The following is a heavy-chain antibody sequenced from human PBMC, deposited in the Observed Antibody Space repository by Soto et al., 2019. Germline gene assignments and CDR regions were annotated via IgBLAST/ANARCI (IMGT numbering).Heavy chain of an antibody. V-gene: IGHV4-39*02. D-gene: IGHD6-6*01. CDR2: IYYSGST. Sequence: SETLSLTCTVSGGSISSSSYYWGWIRQPPGKGLEWIGSIYYSGSTYYNPSLKSRVTISVDTSKNQFSLKLSSVTAADTAVYYCARDLKLVRSNWFDPWGQGTLVTVS. CDR1: GGSISSSSYY. CDR3: ARDLKLVRSNWFDP. J-gene: IGHJ5*02.